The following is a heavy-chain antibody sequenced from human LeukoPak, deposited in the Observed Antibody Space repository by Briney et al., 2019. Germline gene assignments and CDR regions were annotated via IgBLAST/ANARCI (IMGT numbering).Heavy chain of an antibody. V-gene: IGHV3-23*01. D-gene: IGHD2-15*01. CDR3: AKDCSGGSCYVYYYYGMDV. Sequence: AGGSLRLSCAASGFTFSSYAMSWLRQAPGKGLEWVSAISGGGGSTYYADSVKGRFTISRDNSKITLYLQMNSLRAEDTAVYYCAKDCSGGSCYVYYYYGMDVWGQGTTVTVSS. J-gene: IGHJ6*02. CDR1: GFTFSSYA. CDR2: ISGGGGST.